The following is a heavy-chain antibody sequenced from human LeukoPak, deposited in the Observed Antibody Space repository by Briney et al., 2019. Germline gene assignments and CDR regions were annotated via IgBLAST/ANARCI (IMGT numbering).Heavy chain of an antibody. CDR2: INHSGST. Sequence: SETLSLTCTVSGGSISSSSYYWGWLRQPPGTGLEWIGEINHSGSTNYNPSLKSRVTISVDTSKNQFSLKLSSVTAADTAVYYCARGRSSSWYARWGQGTLVTVSS. CDR3: ARGRSSSWYAR. D-gene: IGHD6-13*01. CDR1: GGSISSSSYY. V-gene: IGHV4-39*07. J-gene: IGHJ4*02.